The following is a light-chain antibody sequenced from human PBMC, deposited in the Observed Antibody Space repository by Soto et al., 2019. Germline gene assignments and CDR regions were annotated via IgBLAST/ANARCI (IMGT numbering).Light chain of an antibody. V-gene: IGKV1-6*01. CDR1: QGIRND. J-gene: IGKJ4*01. Sequence: AIQMTQSPSSLSASVGDRVTITCRASQGIRNDLGWYQQKPGKAPKLLIYAASSLQSGVPSRFSGGGFGTDFTLTISSLQPEDVATYYCQQTKTYPLAFGGGTKVDIK. CDR3: QQTKTYPLA. CDR2: AAS.